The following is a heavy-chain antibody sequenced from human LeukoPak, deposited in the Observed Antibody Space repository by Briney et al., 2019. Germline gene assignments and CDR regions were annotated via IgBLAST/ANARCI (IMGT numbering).Heavy chain of an antibody. J-gene: IGHJ6*02. CDR2: ISAYNGNT. D-gene: IGHD2-2*01. V-gene: IGHV1-18*01. CDR3: ARGYCSSTSCPSYYYYGMDV. CDR1: GYTFTSYG. Sequence: GASVKVSCKASGYTFTSYGISWVRQAPGQGPEWMGWISAYNGNTKYAQKLQGRVTMTTDTSTSTAYMELRSLRSDDTAVYYCARGYCSSTSCPSYYYYGMDVWGQGTTVTVSS.